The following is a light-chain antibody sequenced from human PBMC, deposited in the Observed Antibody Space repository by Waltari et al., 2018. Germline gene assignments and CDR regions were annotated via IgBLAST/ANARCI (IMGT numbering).Light chain of an antibody. CDR1: SGSIASTY. Sequence: NFMLTQPHSVSESPGKPVTIPCTRNSGSIASTYVQWFQQRPGRAPTTLIFEDDKRPSGVPDRFSGSIDSSSNSASLTISGLKNEDEADYYCQAYVSPGWVFGGGTKLTVL. V-gene: IGLV6-57*03. CDR2: EDD. J-gene: IGLJ3*02. CDR3: QAYVSPGWV.